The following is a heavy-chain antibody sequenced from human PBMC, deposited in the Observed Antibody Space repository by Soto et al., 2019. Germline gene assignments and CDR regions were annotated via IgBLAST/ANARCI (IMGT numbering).Heavy chain of an antibody. CDR3: ASANPVYAVV. CDR1: GGSISSGGYS. V-gene: IGHV4-30-2*01. J-gene: IGHJ4*02. Sequence: QLQLQESGSGLVKPSQTLSLTCAVSGGSISSGGYSWSWIRQPPGKGLEWIGYIYHSGSTYYNPSRKSRVPIPVARSKNQFSLKLSSVTAADTAVYYCASANPVYAVVWGQGTLVTVSS. D-gene: IGHD2-2*01. CDR2: IYHSGST.